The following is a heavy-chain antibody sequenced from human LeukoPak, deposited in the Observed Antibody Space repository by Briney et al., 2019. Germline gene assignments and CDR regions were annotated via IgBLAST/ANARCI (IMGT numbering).Heavy chain of an antibody. CDR2: IYYSGST. Sequence: SETLSLTCTVSGGSISSYYWSWIRQPPGKGLEWIGYIYYSGSTNYNPSLKSRVTISVDTSKNRFSLKLSSVTAADTAVYYCARGQAYSSSWYRAEIDAFDIWGQGTMVTVSS. CDR3: ARGQAYSSSWYRAEIDAFDI. V-gene: IGHV4-59*01. CDR1: GGSISSYY. J-gene: IGHJ3*02. D-gene: IGHD6-13*01.